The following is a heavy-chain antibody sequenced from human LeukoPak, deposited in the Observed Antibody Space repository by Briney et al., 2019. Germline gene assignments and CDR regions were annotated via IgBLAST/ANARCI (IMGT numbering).Heavy chain of an antibody. CDR1: RLTFSRDL. V-gene: IGHV3-74*03. J-gene: IGHJ4*02. CDR3: VRRYYEYNVYDRHFDF. CDR2: ISDAGSIT. Sequence: GGSLRLSCAASRLTFSRDLLDWVRQPAGKEGVWVSRISDAGSITTYADCVQGRFTISRDNAKSTVFLQMNSLRVEDTAVYFCVRRYYEYNVYDRHFDFWGQGILVTVSS. D-gene: IGHD5/OR15-5a*01.